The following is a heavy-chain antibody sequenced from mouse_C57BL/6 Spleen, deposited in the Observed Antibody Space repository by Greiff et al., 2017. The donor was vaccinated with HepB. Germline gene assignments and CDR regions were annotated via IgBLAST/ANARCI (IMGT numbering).Heavy chain of an antibody. Sequence: QVQLQQSGAELVKPGASVKMSCKASGYTFTSYWITWVKQRPGQGLEWIGDIYPGSGSTNYNEKFKSKATLTVDASSSTAYMQLSSLTSEDSAVYYCAYYGNHEAMDYWGQGTSVTVSS. V-gene: IGHV1-55*01. CDR1: GYTFTSYW. CDR3: AYYGNHEAMDY. CDR2: IYPGSGST. D-gene: IGHD2-1*01. J-gene: IGHJ4*01.